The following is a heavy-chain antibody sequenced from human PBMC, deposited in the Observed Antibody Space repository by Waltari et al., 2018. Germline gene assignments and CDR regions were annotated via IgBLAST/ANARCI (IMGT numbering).Heavy chain of an antibody. V-gene: IGHV4-4*02. J-gene: IGHJ5*02. CDR3: ARDRGRGLYLDA. D-gene: IGHD2-15*01. Sequence: QLQLQESGPGLVKPSGTLSLRCAVSGDSVTSPNWWSWVRQSPQRGLEWIGQVLHTGKTNYSPSFASRVTMSLDASNNQFSLKVTSATAADTAVYYCARDRGRGLYLDAWGPGTLVTVSP. CDR1: GDSVTSPNW. CDR2: VLHTGKT.